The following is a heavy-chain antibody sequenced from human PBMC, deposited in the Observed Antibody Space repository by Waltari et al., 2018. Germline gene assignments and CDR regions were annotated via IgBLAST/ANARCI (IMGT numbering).Heavy chain of an antibody. J-gene: IGHJ4*02. CDR1: GYSFTSYW. D-gene: IGHD3-22*01. V-gene: IGHV5-51*01. CDR3: AILEGDESSGHGDY. CDR2: SYPGENNT. Sequence: EVQLVQSGAEVKKPGESLKISCKGSGYSFTSYWIGWVRQMPGKGLEWMGISYPGENNTNNSPSFQGQVTNSADKSIRTAYLQWSSMKASNAAMYYCAILEGDESSGHGDYWGQGTLVTVSS.